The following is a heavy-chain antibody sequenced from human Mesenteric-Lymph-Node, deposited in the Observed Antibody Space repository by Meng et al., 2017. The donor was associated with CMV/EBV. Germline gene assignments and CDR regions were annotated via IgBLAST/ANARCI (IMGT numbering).Heavy chain of an antibody. CDR3: ARGYYASGTYYPVDY. Sequence: SGYTFTYYAMHWVRQAHGQRLEWMGWINTGNGNTKYSQNFQGRVTITRDTSASTAYMELSSLRSEDTAVYYCARGYYASGTYYPVDYWGQGTLVTVSS. V-gene: IGHV1-3*04. J-gene: IGHJ4*02. CDR1: GYTFTYYA. D-gene: IGHD3-10*01. CDR2: INTGNGNT.